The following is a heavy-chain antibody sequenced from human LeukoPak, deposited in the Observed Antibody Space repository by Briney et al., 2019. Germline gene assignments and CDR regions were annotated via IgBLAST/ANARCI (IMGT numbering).Heavy chain of an antibody. D-gene: IGHD3-3*01. CDR3: ARAYPFWSGYYSDY. Sequence: SETLSLTCTVSGGSISSYFWSWIRQPPGKGLEWIGYVYYSGRANYNPSLKSRVTMSVDTSKNQFSLKLSSVTAADTAVYYCARAYPFWSGYYSDYWGQGTLVTVSS. V-gene: IGHV4-59*12. CDR2: VYYSGRA. J-gene: IGHJ4*02. CDR1: GGSISSYF.